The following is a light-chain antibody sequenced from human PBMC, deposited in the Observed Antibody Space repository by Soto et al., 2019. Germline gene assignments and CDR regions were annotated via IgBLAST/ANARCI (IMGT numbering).Light chain of an antibody. CDR1: QSVSSGS. J-gene: IGKJ1*01. V-gene: IGKV3-20*01. Sequence: EIVLTQSPGALSLSPGERATLSCRASQSVSSGSLAWYQQKPGQAPRLLIYAASARATGIPDRFSGSGSGTDFTLTVSRLEPEDFAVYYCQQYHNSPRTFGQGTQVDIK. CDR2: AAS. CDR3: QQYHNSPRT.